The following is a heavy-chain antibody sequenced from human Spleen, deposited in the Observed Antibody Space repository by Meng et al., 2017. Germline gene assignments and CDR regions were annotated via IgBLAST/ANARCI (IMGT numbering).Heavy chain of an antibody. CDR2: IAYSGST. J-gene: IGHJ4*02. CDR1: GGSISSSSYY. Sequence: SETLSLTCTVSGGSISSSSYYWAWIRQPPGKGLEWFGSIAYSGSTYYNPSLQSRVTMSVDTSKNQFSLKLSSVTAADTAVYYCARGLRWMTTIDYWGQGTLVTVSS. D-gene: IGHD5-24*01. V-gene: IGHV4-39*07. CDR3: ARGLRWMTTIDY.